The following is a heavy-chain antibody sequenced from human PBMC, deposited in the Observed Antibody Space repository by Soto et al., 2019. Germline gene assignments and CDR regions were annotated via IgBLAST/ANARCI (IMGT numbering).Heavy chain of an antibody. CDR3: ARARGDYGDG. V-gene: IGHV3-21*01. Sequence: PGGSLRLSCAASGFTFSSYSMNWVRQAPGKGLEWVSSVSSSSSYIYYADSVKGRFTISRDNAKNSLYLQMNSLRAEDTAVYYCARARGDYGDGWGQGTLVTVSS. CDR1: GFTFSSYS. D-gene: IGHD2-15*01. J-gene: IGHJ4*02. CDR2: VSSSSSYI.